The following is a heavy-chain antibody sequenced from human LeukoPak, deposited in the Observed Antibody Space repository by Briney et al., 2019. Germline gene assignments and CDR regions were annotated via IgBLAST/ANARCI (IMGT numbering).Heavy chain of an antibody. J-gene: IGHJ4*02. D-gene: IGHD4-17*01. CDR1: SYSISSGSY. CDR2: IFHSGNS. CDR3: ARVTYVDDMLYQYFDY. V-gene: IGHV4-38-2*01. Sequence: SETLSLTCAVSSYSISSGSYWGWIRQSPGKGLEWVRGIFHSGNSYYNPSLNSRLTMSVDTSKNQFSLKLTSVTAADTALYYCARVTYVDDMLYQYFDYWGQGILVTVSS.